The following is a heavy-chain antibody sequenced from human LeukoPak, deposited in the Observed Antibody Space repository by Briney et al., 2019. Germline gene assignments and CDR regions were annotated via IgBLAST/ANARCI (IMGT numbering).Heavy chain of an antibody. CDR3: ARGYSYGSDYYYGMDG. CDR1: GYTFTSYA. D-gene: IGHD5-18*01. CDR2: ISGYNGNT. J-gene: IGHJ6*02. V-gene: IGHV1-18*01. Sequence: ASVTVSCTASGYTFTSYAISWVRQAPGQGLEWMGWISGYNGNTKYAQKVQGRVTMTTDTSTSTAYMELRSLRSDDTAVYYCARGYSYGSDYYYGMDGWGQGTTVTVS.